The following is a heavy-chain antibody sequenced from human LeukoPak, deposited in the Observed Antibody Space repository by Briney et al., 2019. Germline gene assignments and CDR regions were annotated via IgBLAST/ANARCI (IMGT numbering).Heavy chain of an antibody. CDR3: ARLAYGDYSWFDP. V-gene: IGHV3-7*01. D-gene: IGHD4-17*01. Sequence: GGSLRLSCAASGFTFSSYWMSWVRQAPGKGLEWVANIKQDGSEKYYVDSVKGRVTISRDNAKNSLYLQMNSLRAEDTAVYHCARLAYGDYSWFDPWGQGTLVTVSS. J-gene: IGHJ5*02. CDR1: GFTFSSYW. CDR2: IKQDGSEK.